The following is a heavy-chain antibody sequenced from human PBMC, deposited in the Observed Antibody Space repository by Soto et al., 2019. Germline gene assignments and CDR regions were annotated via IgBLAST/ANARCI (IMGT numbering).Heavy chain of an antibody. CDR3: ARGRGAYCGGDCYSWGADAFDI. J-gene: IGHJ3*02. D-gene: IGHD2-21*02. CDR2: IIPIFGTA. V-gene: IGHV1-69*01. CDR1: GGTFSSYA. Sequence: QVQLVQSGAEVKKPGSSVKVSCKASGGTFSSYAISWVRQAPGQGLEWMGGIIPIFGTANYAQKFQGRVTITADESTSTAYMELSSLRSEDTAVYYRARGRGAYCGGDCYSWGADAFDIWGQGTMVTVSS.